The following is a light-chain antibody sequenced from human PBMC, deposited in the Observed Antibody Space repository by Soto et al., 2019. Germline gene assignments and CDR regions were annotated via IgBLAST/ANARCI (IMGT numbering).Light chain of an antibody. V-gene: IGLV1-47*01. CDR2: RND. Sequence: QSALTQPPSASGTPGQRVTISCSGSSSNIGSNYVYWYRQLPGTAPNVLIYRNDERPSGVPDRLSGSKSGSSASLAISGLRSEDEADYYCSAWDDSLSGPVFGRGTKLTVL. CDR3: SAWDDSLSGPV. CDR1: SSNIGSNY. J-gene: IGLJ3*02.